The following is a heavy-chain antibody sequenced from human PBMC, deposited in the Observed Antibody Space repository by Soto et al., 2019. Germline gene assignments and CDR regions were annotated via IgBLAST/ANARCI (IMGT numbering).Heavy chain of an antibody. CDR3: ARDPKEDIVATACFDY. V-gene: IGHV1-2*02. CDR1: GYTFTGYY. J-gene: IGHJ4*02. D-gene: IGHD5-12*01. Sequence: ASVKVSCKASGYTFTGYYMHWVRQAPGQGLEWMGWINPNSGGTNYAQKFQGRVTMTRDTSISTAYMELSRLRSDDTAVYYCARDPKEDIVATACFDYWGQGTLVTVSS. CDR2: INPNSGGT.